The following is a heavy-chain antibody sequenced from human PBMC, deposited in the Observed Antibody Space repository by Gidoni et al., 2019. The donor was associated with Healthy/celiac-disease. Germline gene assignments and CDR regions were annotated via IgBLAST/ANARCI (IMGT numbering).Heavy chain of an antibody. V-gene: IGHV4-39*01. CDR1: GGSISSSSYY. CDR2: IYYSGST. Sequence: QLQLQESGPGLVKPSETLSLTCTVSGGSISSSSYYWGWIRQPPGKGLEWIGSIYYSGSTYYNPSLKSRVTISVDTSKNQFSRKLSSVTAADTAVYYCARRQTTVTTKFWGGAPSDAFDIWGQGTMVTVSS. D-gene: IGHD4-17*01. CDR3: ARRQTTVTTKFWGGAPSDAFDI. J-gene: IGHJ3*02.